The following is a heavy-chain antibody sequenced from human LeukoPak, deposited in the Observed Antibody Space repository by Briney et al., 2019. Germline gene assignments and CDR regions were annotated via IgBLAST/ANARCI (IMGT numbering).Heavy chain of an antibody. CDR3: ARGLRDIVVVVAAARGFDP. CDR1: GGSISSGGYY. V-gene: IGHV4-31*03. D-gene: IGHD2-15*01. J-gene: IGHJ5*02. CDR2: IYYSGST. Sequence: PSETLSLTCTVSGGSISSGGYYWSWIRQHPGKGLEWIGYIYYSGSTNYNPSLKSRVTISVDTSKNQFSLKLSSVTAADTAVYYCARGLRDIVVVVAAARGFDPWGQGTLVTVSS.